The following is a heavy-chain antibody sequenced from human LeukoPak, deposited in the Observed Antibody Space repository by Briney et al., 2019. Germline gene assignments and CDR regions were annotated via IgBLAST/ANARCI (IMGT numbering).Heavy chain of an antibody. CDR1: GDSISSYY. V-gene: IGHV4-59*05. D-gene: IGHD6-13*01. CDR2: TYYSGNT. J-gene: IGHJ4*02. CDR3: ASPLIAAAGFVIDY. Sequence: SETLSLTCTVSGDSISSYYWSWIRQPPGKGLEWIGSTYYSGNTYYNSSLKSRVTISVDTSKNQFSLKLSSVTAADTAVYYCASPLIAAAGFVIDYWGQGTLVTVSS.